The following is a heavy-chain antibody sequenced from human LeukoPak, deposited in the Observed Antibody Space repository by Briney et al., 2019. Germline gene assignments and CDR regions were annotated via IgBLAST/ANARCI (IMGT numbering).Heavy chain of an antibody. CDR1: GYNFTSYW. D-gene: IGHD6-19*01. Sequence: GESLKISCKGSGYNFTSYWIGWVRQMPGKGRVWMGTIFPGDSDTRYSPAFQGQVTISADKSISTAYLQWSSLKASDTAMYYCARLYYLAVAGKSWFDPWGQGTLVTVSS. CDR3: ARLYYLAVAGKSWFDP. J-gene: IGHJ5*02. CDR2: IFPGDSDT. V-gene: IGHV5-51*01.